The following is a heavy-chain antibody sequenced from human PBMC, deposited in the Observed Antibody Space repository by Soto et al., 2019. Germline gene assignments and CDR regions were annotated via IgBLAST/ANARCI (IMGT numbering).Heavy chain of an antibody. CDR2: IIPILGIA. Sequence: QVQLVQSGAEVKKPGSSVKVSCKASGGTFSSYTISWVRQAPGQGLEWMGRIIPILGIANYAQKFQGRVTITADKSTSTAYMELSSLRSEDTDVYYCATDYIAAAGRGWFDPWGQGTLVTVSS. V-gene: IGHV1-69*02. D-gene: IGHD6-13*01. CDR1: GGTFSSYT. J-gene: IGHJ5*02. CDR3: ATDYIAAAGRGWFDP.